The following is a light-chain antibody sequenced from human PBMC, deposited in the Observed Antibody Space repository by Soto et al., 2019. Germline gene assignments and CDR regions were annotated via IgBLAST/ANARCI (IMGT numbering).Light chain of an antibody. Sequence: QSALTQPASVSGSPGQSLTISCTGTSSDIGGYDFVSWYRQQPGKASKLLIYEVSHRPSGVSSRFSASKSGNTASLTISGLQAEDEGDYYCSSYTISSTTVFGTGTKVTVL. J-gene: IGLJ1*01. V-gene: IGLV2-14*01. CDR2: EVS. CDR3: SSYTISSTTV. CDR1: SSDIGGYDF.